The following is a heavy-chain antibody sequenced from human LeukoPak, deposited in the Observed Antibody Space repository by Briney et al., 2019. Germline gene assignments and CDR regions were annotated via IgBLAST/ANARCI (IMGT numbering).Heavy chain of an antibody. CDR3: ARFDFWSGSVDY. J-gene: IGHJ4*02. V-gene: IGHV1-2*02. Sequence: ASVKVTCKASGYTFIDYFVYWVRQAPGQGLEWMGLINLNSGGTNYAQKFYGRVTMTMDTSISKANMDLNMLRASDAAVYDCARFDFWSGSVDYGGEETLVTVSS. D-gene: IGHD3-3*01. CDR1: GYTFIDYF. CDR2: INLNSGGT.